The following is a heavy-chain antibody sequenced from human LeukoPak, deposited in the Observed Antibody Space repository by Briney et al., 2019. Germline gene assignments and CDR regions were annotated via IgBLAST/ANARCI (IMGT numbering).Heavy chain of an antibody. CDR1: GFTFSTYT. V-gene: IGHV3-30-3*01. J-gene: IGHJ5*02. D-gene: IGHD3-10*01. Sequence: GESLKISCAASGFTFSTYTMHWVRQAPGKGLEWVALISYEGSKKNYADSVKGRFTISRDNSQNTLYLEMNSLRTEDTAVYYCARDHNYYDSGRGFDPWGQGTLVTVSS. CDR2: ISYEGSKK. CDR3: ARDHNYYDSGRGFDP.